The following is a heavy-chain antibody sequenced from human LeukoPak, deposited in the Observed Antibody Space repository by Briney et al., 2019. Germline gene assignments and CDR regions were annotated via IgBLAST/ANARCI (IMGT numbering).Heavy chain of an antibody. CDR2: INPSGGST. CDR3: ARDPEAARPWAYMDV. Sequence: GASVKVSCKASGYTFTNYNIYWVRQAPGQGLEWMGIINPSGGSTSYAQKFQGRVTMTRDMSTSTVYMELSSLRSEDTAVYYCARDPEAARPWAYMDVWGKGTTVTVSS. CDR1: GYTFTNYN. V-gene: IGHV1-46*01. J-gene: IGHJ6*03. D-gene: IGHD6-6*01.